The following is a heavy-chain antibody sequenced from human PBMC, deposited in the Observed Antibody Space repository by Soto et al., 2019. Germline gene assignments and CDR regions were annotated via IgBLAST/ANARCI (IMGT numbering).Heavy chain of an antibody. J-gene: IGHJ6*02. Sequence: PSETLSLTXTVSGGSISSNDYYWSWIRQPPGKGLEWIGYIYYSGSTNYNPSLKSRVTISVDTSKNQFSLKLSSVTAADTAVYYCARDTSVGARIDYYYGMDVWGQGTTVTVSS. CDR2: IYYSGST. CDR3: ARDTSVGARIDYYYGMDV. V-gene: IGHV4-61*08. CDR1: GGSISSNDYY. D-gene: IGHD1-26*01.